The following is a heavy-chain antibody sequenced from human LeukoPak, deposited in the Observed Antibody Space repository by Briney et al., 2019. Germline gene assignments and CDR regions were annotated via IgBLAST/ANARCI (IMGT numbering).Heavy chain of an antibody. CDR3: ARGGTDDGYNYRYYFDY. D-gene: IGHD5-24*01. CDR2: IYSGGST. CDR1: GFTFGDYA. J-gene: IGHJ4*02. V-gene: IGHV3-53*01. Sequence: GGSLRLSCTASGFTFGDYAMSWVRQAPGKGLEWVSVIYSGGSTYYADSVKGRFTISRDNSKNTLYLQMNSLRAEDTAVYYCARGGTDDGYNYRYYFDYWGQGTLVTVSS.